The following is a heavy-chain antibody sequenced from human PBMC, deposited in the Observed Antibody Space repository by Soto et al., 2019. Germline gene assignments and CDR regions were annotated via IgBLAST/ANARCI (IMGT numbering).Heavy chain of an antibody. D-gene: IGHD3-22*01. V-gene: IGHV5-10-1*01. CDR1: GYSFAGYG. CDR3: ARQIYDSDTGPNFQYYFDS. Sequence: PGESLKISCKGSGYSFAGYGITWVRQKPGKGLEWMGRIDPSDSQTYYSPSFRGHVTISVTKSITTVFLQWSSLRASDTAMYYCARQIYDSDTGPNFQYYFDSWGQGPPVTVSS. J-gene: IGHJ4*02. CDR2: IDPSDSQT.